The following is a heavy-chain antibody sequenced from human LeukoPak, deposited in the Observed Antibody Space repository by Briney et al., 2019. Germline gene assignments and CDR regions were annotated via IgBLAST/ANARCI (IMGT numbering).Heavy chain of an antibody. Sequence: SGPTLVNPTQTLTLTCTFSGFALSTSGVGVGWIRQPPGRALEWLALIYWNDDKRYSPSLKSRPTITKDTSKNQVVLRMTNIDPVDTATDFCAHSPNSGYDTVLSQWGQGTLVTVSS. CDR2: IYWNDDK. CDR3: AHSPNSGYDTVLSQ. CDR1: GFALSTSGVG. D-gene: IGHD5-12*01. J-gene: IGHJ4*02. V-gene: IGHV2-5*01.